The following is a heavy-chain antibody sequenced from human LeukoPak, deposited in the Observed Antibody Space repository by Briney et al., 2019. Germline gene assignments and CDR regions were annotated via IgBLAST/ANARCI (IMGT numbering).Heavy chain of an antibody. CDR1: GYSISSGYY. V-gene: IGHV4-38-2*01. Sequence: PSEPLSLTCAVSGYSISSGYYWGWVRQAPGKGLEWIGSIYHTGSTDYNPSLKSRLTISVDMSKNQFSLNLRSVTAADTAVYYCARDKDDYVWGTYRWWGQGMLVTVSS. D-gene: IGHD3-16*02. CDR2: IYHTGST. J-gene: IGHJ4*02. CDR3: ARDKDDYVWGTYRW.